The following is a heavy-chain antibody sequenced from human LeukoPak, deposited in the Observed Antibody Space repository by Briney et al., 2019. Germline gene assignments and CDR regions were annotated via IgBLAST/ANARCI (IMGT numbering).Heavy chain of an antibody. V-gene: IGHV3-66*01. CDR1: GFTVSSNY. CDR2: IYSGGGT. D-gene: IGHD1-26*01. CDR3: ARDSRAIVKGFDGY. Sequence: GGSLRLSCAASGFTVSSNYMSWVRQAPGKGLEWVSVIYSGGGTYYADSVKGRFTISRDNSKNTLYLQMNSLRAEDTAVYYCARDSRAIVKGFDGYWGQGTLVTVSS. J-gene: IGHJ4*02.